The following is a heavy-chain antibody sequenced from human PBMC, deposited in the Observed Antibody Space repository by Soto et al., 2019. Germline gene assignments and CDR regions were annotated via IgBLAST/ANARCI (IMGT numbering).Heavy chain of an antibody. J-gene: IGHJ5*02. CDR2: ISGSSSYI. CDR1: GFTFSSYN. D-gene: IGHD3-3*01. Sequence: GGSLRLSCAASGFTFSSYNMNWVRQAPWKGLEWVSSISGSSSYIYYADSVKGRFTISRDNAKNSLFLHMNSLRAEDTAVYYCARDYDFWSGYSPSNWFDPWGQGTLVTVSS. CDR3: ARDYDFWSGYSPSNWFDP. V-gene: IGHV3-21*01.